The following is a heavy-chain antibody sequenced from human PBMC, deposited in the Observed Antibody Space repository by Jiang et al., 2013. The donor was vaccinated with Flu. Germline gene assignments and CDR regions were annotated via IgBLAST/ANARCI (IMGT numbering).Heavy chain of an antibody. J-gene: IGHJ2*01. CDR2: IYYSGST. Sequence: GPGLVKPSETLSLTCTVSGGSINNYYWSWIRQPPGKGLEWIGYIYYSGSTNYNPSLKSRATMSVDPSKNQFSLNLSSVTAADTAVYYCARGDSSGYYYWYFDLWGRGTLVTVSS. CDR3: ARGDSSGYYYWYFDL. V-gene: IGHV4-59*01. CDR1: GGSINNYY. D-gene: IGHD3-22*01.